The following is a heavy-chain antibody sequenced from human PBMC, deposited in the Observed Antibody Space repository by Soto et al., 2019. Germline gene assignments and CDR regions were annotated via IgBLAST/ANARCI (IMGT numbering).Heavy chain of an antibody. CDR2: MNPGSGDT. J-gene: IGHJ4*02. CDR1: GYSFTNND. CDR3: TRGPRADSSGTGAH. D-gene: IGHD1-26*01. V-gene: IGHV1-8*01. Sequence: ASVKVSCKASGYSFTNNDVSWVRQATGQGLEWMGWMNPGSGDTGYAQKFQGRVTMTRDISIATAYMELSSLRSDDTAIYYCTRGPRADSSGTGAHWGQGTPVTVSS.